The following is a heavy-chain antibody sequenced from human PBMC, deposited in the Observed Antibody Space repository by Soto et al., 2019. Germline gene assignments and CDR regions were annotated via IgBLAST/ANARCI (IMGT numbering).Heavy chain of an antibody. D-gene: IGHD5-12*01. V-gene: IGHV1-69*12. J-gene: IGHJ4*02. CDR3: VIVVAIPGYPDN. Sequence: QVQLVQSGAEVRQPASSVKVSCKTYGGTFSSSAISWLRQSPGQGLEWMGGIGPIVDTSTYAQKFQGRVTITADESTSTVYMELSSLRSDDTAVYYCVIVVAIPGYPDNWGQGTLVTVSS. CDR1: GGTFSSSA. CDR2: IGPIVDTS.